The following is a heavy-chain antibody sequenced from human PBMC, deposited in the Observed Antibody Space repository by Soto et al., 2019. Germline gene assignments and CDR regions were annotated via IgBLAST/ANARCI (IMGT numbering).Heavy chain of an antibody. J-gene: IGHJ4*02. CDR2: IDEYGSTI. Sequence: GSLRLSCAASGFTFSSYWMHWVRQVPVKGLLWVSRIDEYGSTINYADSVRGRFTISRDNARNTLYLEMNSLRAEDTALYYCTRDIGGKGAYWGPGTLVTVSS. V-gene: IGHV3-74*01. D-gene: IGHD3-10*01. CDR3: TRDIGGKGAY. CDR1: GFTFSSYW.